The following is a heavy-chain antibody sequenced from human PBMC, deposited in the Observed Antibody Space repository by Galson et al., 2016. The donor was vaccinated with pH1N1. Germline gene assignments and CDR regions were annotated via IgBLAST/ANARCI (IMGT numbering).Heavy chain of an antibody. CDR3: AREGGVYYGSGRHENWFDP. V-gene: IGHV4-31*03. CDR2: IHNSGTT. CDR1: GGSINSNGNY. Sequence: TLSLTCTVSGGSINSNGNYWSWIRQLPGKGLEWIGYIHNSGTTSYNPSLKSRVTISLDKSKNQFSLKLSSVTAADTAVYYCAREGGVYYGSGRHENWFDPWGQGTLVTVSS. J-gene: IGHJ5*02. D-gene: IGHD3-10*01.